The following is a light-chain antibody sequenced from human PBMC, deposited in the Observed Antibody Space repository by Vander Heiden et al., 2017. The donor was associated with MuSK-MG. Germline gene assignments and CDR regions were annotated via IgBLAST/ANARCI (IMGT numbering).Light chain of an antibody. CDR2: DVT. V-gene: IGLV2-14*03. J-gene: IGLJ3*02. Sequence: QSALTQPAPASQPPGQSITSSCTGTSSEVGGYNHVSWFQQNPGQATKLMLYDVTNGPSGVSTRFSGSKSGNTASLTISGPQNEDEADYYCSSDTSSGTWVFGGGTKLTVL. CDR1: SSEVGGYNH. CDR3: SSDTSSGTWV.